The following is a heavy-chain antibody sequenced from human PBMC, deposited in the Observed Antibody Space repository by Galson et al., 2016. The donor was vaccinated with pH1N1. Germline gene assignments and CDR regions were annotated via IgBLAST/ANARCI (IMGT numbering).Heavy chain of an antibody. J-gene: IGHJ3*02. V-gene: IGHV3-23*01. D-gene: IGHD4-17*01. Sequence: SLRLSCAASGSNSDYNMNWVRLAPGKGLERVSSISGSGGRKHYADSVQGRFIISRDNSKNTLYLQMNSLRAGDTALYFCAKGGYGDYGPDVFDIWGQGIMVTVSS. CDR2: ISGSGGRK. CDR3: AKGGYGDYGPDVFDI. CDR1: GSNSDYN.